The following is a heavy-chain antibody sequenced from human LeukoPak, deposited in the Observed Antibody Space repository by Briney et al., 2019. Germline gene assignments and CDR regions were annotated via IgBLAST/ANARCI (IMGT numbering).Heavy chain of an antibody. CDR2: ISSYSTYI. CDR1: GFSFSDYS. Sequence: PGGSLRLSCAASGFSFSDYSMNWVRQAPGKGLEWVSFISSYSTYIYYADSLKGRFTISRDNAKNSLYLQMNSLRAEDTTVYYCARDSFAGYDSSGYSSYDYWGQGTLVTVSS. J-gene: IGHJ4*02. D-gene: IGHD3-22*01. CDR3: ARDSFAGYDSSGYSSYDY. V-gene: IGHV3-21*01.